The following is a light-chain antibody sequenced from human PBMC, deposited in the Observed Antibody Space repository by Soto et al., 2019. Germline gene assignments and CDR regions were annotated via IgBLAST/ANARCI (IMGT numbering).Light chain of an antibody. CDR2: GPS. Sequence: EIVRTQSPATLSVSPLERATLSCRASQSVSGNLAWYQQKPGQAPRLLIYGPSTRATGIPARFSGSGSGTEYTLTISSLQSEEFAVYYCQQYNKWPPLTFGGGTKVEIK. V-gene: IGKV3-15*01. J-gene: IGKJ4*01. CDR3: QQYNKWPPLT. CDR1: QSVSGN.